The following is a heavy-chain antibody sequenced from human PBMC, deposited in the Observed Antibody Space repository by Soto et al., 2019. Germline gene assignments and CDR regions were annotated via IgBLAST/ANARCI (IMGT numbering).Heavy chain of an antibody. D-gene: IGHD3-22*01. V-gene: IGHV4-30-2*01. CDR3: ARVGGYYDSSGYGVDAFDI. Sequence: SETLSLTCAVSGGSISSGDYSWSWIRQPPGKGLEWIGYIYHSGSTYYNPSLKSRVTISVDRSENQFSLKLSSVTAADTAVYYCARVGGYYDSSGYGVDAFDIWGQGTMVTVSS. CDR1: GGSISSGDYS. CDR2: IYHSGST. J-gene: IGHJ3*02.